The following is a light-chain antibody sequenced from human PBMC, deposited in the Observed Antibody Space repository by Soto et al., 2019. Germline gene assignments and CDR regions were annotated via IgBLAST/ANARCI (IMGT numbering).Light chain of an antibody. Sequence: EIVLTQSPGTLSLSPGDRATLSCRASQSVNSNYLAWYQRKPGQAPRLLIYGASNRATVIPYRFSASGSGTDFTLTITRLEAEDFAVYYCQQYDSTPPTFGQRTKVEVK. CDR3: QQYDSTPPT. CDR1: QSVNSNY. V-gene: IGKV3-20*01. J-gene: IGKJ1*01. CDR2: GAS.